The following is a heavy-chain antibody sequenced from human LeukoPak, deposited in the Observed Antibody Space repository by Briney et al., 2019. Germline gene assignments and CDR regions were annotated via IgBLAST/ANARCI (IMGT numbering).Heavy chain of an antibody. D-gene: IGHD4-17*01. V-gene: IGHV4-59*01. CDR3: ASTISYGDYGIDY. CDR1: GGSISSYY. J-gene: IGHJ4*02. CDR2: IYYSGST. Sequence: PSETLSLTCTVSGGSISSYYWSWIRQPPGKGLEWIGYIYYSGSTNYNPSLKSRVTISVDTSKNQFSLKLSSVTAADTAVYYCASTISYGDYGIDYWGQGTLVTVSS.